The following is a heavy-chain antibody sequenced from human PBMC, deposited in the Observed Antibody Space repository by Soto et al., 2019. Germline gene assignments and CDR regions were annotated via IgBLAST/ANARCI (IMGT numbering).Heavy chain of an antibody. CDR2: INTSGGST. V-gene: IGHV1-46*01. CDR3: ARVGQQLIRYNWFDP. Sequence: QVQLVQSGAEVKKPGASVKVSCKASGYTFINYYMHWVRQAPGQGLEWMGIINTSGGSTTYAQKFQGRVTMTRDTSTSTVYMELSTLRSEDTAVYYCARVGQQLIRYNWFDPWGQGTLVTVSS. D-gene: IGHD6-13*01. J-gene: IGHJ5*02. CDR1: GYTFINYY.